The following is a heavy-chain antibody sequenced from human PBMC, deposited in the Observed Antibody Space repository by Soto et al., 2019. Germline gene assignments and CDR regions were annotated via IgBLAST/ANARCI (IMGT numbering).Heavy chain of an antibody. Sequence: QVQLVQSGAEVKKPGASVKVSCKASGYTFTSYGISWVRQAPGQGLEWMGWISAYNGNIKYAQKLQGRVTMTTDTPTSTAYMELRTLRSDDTAEYYCARVDARRFGYYYGMDVWRQGTTVTVSS. CDR3: ARVDARRFGYYYGMDV. D-gene: IGHD3-10*01. V-gene: IGHV1-18*01. J-gene: IGHJ6*02. CDR1: GYTFTSYG. CDR2: ISAYNGNI.